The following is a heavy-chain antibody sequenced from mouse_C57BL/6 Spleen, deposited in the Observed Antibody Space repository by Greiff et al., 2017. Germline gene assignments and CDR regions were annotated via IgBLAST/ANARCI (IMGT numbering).Heavy chain of an antibody. V-gene: IGHV1-52*01. CDR2: IDPSDSET. CDR3: ASEGALTWFAY. J-gene: IGHJ3*01. Sequence: QVQLKQPGAELVRPGSSVKLSCKASGYTFTSYWMHWVKQRPIQGLEWIGNIDPSDSETHYNQKFKDKATLTVDKSSSTAYMQLSSLTSEDSAVYYCASEGALTWFAYWGQGTLVTVSA. CDR1: GYTFTSYW.